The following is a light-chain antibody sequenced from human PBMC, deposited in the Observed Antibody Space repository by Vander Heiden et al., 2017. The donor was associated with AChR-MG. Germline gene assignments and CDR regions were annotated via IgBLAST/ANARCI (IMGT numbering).Light chain of an antibody. CDR2: EVS. Sequence: QSALTQPASVSGSPGQSITISCTGTTSDVGGYNYVSWYQQHPDKAPKLMIYEVSNRPSGVSNRFSGSRSGNTASLTISGLQAEDEADYYCSSYTSSSTLVVFGGGTKLTGL. CDR1: TSDVGGYNY. J-gene: IGLJ2*01. CDR3: SSYTSSSTLVV. V-gene: IGLV2-14*01.